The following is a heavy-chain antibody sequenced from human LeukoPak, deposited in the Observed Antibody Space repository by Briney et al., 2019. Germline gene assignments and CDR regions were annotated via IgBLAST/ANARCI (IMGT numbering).Heavy chain of an antibody. CDR3: TRHLDGIAAYDY. D-gene: IGHD6-13*01. Sequence: RPGGSLRLSCAASGFTFSGCAVHWVRQAPGKGLEWVGRIGSKAFDYATIYAASVEGRFTISRDDSKHTAFLQMNSLKTEDTAVYYCTRHLDGIAAYDYWGQGSLVTVSS. V-gene: IGHV3-73*01. J-gene: IGHJ4*02. CDR2: IGSKAFDYAT. CDR1: GFTFSGCA.